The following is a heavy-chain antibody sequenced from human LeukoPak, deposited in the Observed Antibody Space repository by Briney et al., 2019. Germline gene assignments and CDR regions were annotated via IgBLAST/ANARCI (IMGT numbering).Heavy chain of an antibody. CDR1: GFTFSSYG. CDR3: ASHYDFWSGYGS. V-gene: IGHV3-33*08. CDR2: IRYDGSNK. Sequence: GRSLRLSCAASGFTFSSYGMHWVRQAPGKGLEWVAFIRYDGSNKYYADSVKGRFTISRDNSKNTLYLQMNSLRAEDTAVYYCASHYDFWSGYGSWGQGTLVTVSS. J-gene: IGHJ5*02. D-gene: IGHD3-3*01.